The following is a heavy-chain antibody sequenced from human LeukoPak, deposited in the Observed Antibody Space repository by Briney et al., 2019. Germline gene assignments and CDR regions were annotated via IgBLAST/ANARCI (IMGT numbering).Heavy chain of an antibody. V-gene: IGHV6-1*01. Sequence: SQTLSLTCAISGDSVSSNSAAWNWIRQSPSRGLEWLGRTYYRSKWYNDYAVSVKSRITINPDTSKNQFSLQLNSVTAADTAMYYCARRRGRFLTHCGTECYSGYDQWGQGALVAVAS. CDR3: ARRRGRFLTHCGTECYSGYDQ. J-gene: IGHJ4*02. D-gene: IGHD2-21*01. CDR1: GDSVSSNSAA. CDR2: TYYRSKWYN.